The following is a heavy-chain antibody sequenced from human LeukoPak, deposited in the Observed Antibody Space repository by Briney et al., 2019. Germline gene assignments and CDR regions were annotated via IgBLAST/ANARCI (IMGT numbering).Heavy chain of an antibody. D-gene: IGHD1-26*01. Sequence: SETLSLTCTVSGGSISSSSYYWGWIRQPPGKGLEWIGSIYYSGSTYYNPSLKSRVTISVDTSKNQFSLKLSSVTAADTAVYYCARVVGAIYYYMDVWGKGTTVTVSS. CDR2: IYYSGST. CDR1: GGSISSSSYY. V-gene: IGHV4-39*07. J-gene: IGHJ6*03. CDR3: ARVVGAIYYYMDV.